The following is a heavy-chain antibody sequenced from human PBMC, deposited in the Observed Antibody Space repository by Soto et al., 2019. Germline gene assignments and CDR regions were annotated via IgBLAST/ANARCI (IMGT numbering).Heavy chain of an antibody. Sequence: GSLRLSCAASGXSLRNYGMHWVRHAPGKGLVWVSRINSDGSSTSYADSGKGRFTISIYNAKNTLYLQMNSLRAEDTAVYYCAGESHWAPDYWGRGTLLTVSP. CDR2: INSDGSST. V-gene: IGHV3-74*01. J-gene: IGHJ4*02. D-gene: IGHD7-27*01. CDR3: AGESHWAPDY. CDR1: GXSLRNYG.